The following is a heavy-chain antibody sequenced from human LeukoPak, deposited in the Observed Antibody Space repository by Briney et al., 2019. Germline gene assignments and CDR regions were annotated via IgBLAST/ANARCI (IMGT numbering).Heavy chain of an antibody. CDR3: ARDLPRTYYYDSSGYTGAFDI. V-gene: IGHV1-18*01. CDR2: ISAYNGNT. CDR1: GGTFSSYA. J-gene: IGHJ3*02. Sequence: ASVKVSGKASGGTFSSYAISWVRQAPGQGLEWMGWISAYNGNTNYAQKLQGRVTMTTDTSTSTAYMELRSLRSDDTAVYYCARDLPRTYYYDSSGYTGAFDIWGQGTMVTVSS. D-gene: IGHD3-22*01.